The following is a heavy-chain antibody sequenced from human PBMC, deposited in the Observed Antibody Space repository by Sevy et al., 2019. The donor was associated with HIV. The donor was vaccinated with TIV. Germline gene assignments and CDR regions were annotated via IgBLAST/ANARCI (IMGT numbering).Heavy chain of an antibody. J-gene: IGHJ6*02. CDR1: GFTFSSYE. CDR2: ISSSGTTI. Sequence: GGSLRLSCEASGFTFSSYEMNWVRQAPGKGLEWVSYISSSGTTIKYADSVKGRFTISRDNSKNTLYLQMNSLRAEDTAVYYCARDRGGAPGGYYYYYGMDVWRQGTTVTVSS. D-gene: IGHD3-16*01. CDR3: ARDRGGAPGGYYYYYGMDV. V-gene: IGHV3-48*03.